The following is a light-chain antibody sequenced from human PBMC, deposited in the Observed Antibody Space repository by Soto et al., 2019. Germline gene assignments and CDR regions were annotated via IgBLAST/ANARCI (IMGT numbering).Light chain of an antibody. CDR1: QSVGSN. CDR2: GAS. J-gene: IGKJ2*01. CDR3: QQYTNWPYT. V-gene: IGKV3-15*01. Sequence: EIVMTQSPATLSVSPGERASLSCRASQSVGSNLAWYQHTAGQAPRLLIYGASTRATGIPARFSGSGSGTNFTPSISSLQSEDFAVYSGQQYTNWPYTFGQGTKLEIK.